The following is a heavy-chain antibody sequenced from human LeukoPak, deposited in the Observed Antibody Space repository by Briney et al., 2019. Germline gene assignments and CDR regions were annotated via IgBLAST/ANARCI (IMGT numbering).Heavy chain of an antibody. D-gene: IGHD4-17*01. Sequence: PGGSLRLSCAASGFTFSSYAMSWVRQAPGKGLEWVSAISGSGGSTYYADSVKGRFTISRDNPKNTLYLQMNSLRAEDTAVYYCAKGPDYGELYYFDYWGQGTLVTVSS. CDR1: GFTFSSYA. CDR3: AKGPDYGELYYFDY. J-gene: IGHJ4*02. V-gene: IGHV3-23*01. CDR2: ISGSGGST.